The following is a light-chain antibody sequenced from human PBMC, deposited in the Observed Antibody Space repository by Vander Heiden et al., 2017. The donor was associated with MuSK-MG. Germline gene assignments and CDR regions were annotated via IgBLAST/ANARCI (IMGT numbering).Light chain of an antibody. Sequence: AIRMTQSPSSFSASTGDRVTITCRASQGISSYLAWYQQKPGKAPKLLIYAASTLQSGVPSRFSGSGSGTDFTLTISCLQSEDFATYYCQQEYSYPPTFGQGTKVEIK. CDR3: QQEYSYPPT. V-gene: IGKV1-8*01. J-gene: IGKJ1*01. CDR2: AAS. CDR1: QGISSY.